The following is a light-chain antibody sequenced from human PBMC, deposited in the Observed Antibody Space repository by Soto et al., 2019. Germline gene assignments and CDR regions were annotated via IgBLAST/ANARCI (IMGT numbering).Light chain of an antibody. CDR2: EVS. CDR1: SSDVGGGYNY. CDR3: SSYAGNNNLI. V-gene: IGLV2-8*01. Sequence: QSVLTQPPSASGSPGQSVTISCTGTSSDVGGGYNYVSWYQHHPGKVPKLMIYEVSKRPSGVPDRFYGSKSGNTASLIVSGLQAEVEADYFCSSYAGNNNLIFGGGTKVTVL. J-gene: IGLJ2*01.